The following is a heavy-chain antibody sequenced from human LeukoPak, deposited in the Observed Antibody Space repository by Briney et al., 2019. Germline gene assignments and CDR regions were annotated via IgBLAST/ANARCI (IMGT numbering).Heavy chain of an antibody. CDR1: GFTFSSYG. CDR2: ISYDGSNK. CDR3: ANFIAAAGNDY. Sequence: GGSLRLSCAASGFTFSSYGMHWVRQAPGKGLEWVAVISYDGSNKYYADSVKGRFTISRDNSKNTLYLQMNSLGAEDTAVYYCANFIAAAGNDYWGQGTLVTVSS. V-gene: IGHV3-30*18. J-gene: IGHJ4*02. D-gene: IGHD6-13*01.